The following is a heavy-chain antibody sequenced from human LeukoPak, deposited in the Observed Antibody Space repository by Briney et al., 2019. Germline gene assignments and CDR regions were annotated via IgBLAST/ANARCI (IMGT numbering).Heavy chain of an antibody. CDR2: IHSDGGTT. V-gene: IGHV3-74*01. CDR3: ARDIYSIAE. Sequence: GGSLRLSCAASRFTFSDYWIHWVRQAPGKGLVWVSLIHSDGGTTNYADSVKGRFTMSRDNAKNMVYLQMNSLRVEDTAVYYCARDIYSIAEWGQGTLVTVSS. CDR1: RFTFSDYW. D-gene: IGHD1-26*01. J-gene: IGHJ4*02.